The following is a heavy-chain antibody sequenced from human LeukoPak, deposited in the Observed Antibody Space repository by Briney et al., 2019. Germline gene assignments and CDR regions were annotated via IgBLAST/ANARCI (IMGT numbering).Heavy chain of an antibody. CDR3: ARDTSRIAVAGTGFDY. CDR1: GGSVSSGSYY. J-gene: IGHJ4*02. CDR2: IYYSGST. Sequence: ASETLSLTCTVSGGSVSSGSYYWSWIRQPPGKGLEWIGYIYYSGSTNYNPSLKSRVTISVDTSKNQSSLKLSSVTAADTAVYYCARDTSRIAVAGTGFDYWGQGTLVTVSS. D-gene: IGHD6-19*01. V-gene: IGHV4-61*01.